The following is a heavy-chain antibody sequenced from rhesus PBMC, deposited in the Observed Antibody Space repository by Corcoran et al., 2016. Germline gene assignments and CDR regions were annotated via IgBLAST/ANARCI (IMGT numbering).Heavy chain of an antibody. CDR3: TRDFWSHGLES. V-gene: IGHV3S11*01. J-gene: IGHJ6*01. Sequence: GESGGGLVPPGGSLRLSCAASGFTFSNYWMSWVRQAPGKGLEWVGFIKNKADGGTAAYAESVKGRFTISRDDSKNTLYLQMNSLKTEDTAVYYCTRDFWSHGLESWGQGVVVTVSS. CDR2: IKNKADGGTA. CDR1: GFTFSNYW. D-gene: IGHD3-22*01.